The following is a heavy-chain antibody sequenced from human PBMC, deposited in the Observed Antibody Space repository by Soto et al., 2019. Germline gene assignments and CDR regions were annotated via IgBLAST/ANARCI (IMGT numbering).Heavy chain of an antibody. J-gene: IGHJ4*02. V-gene: IGHV4-59*08. CDR1: RGSISTYY. CDR2: IYYNGNT. CDR3: ARHATRSYDY. Sequence: SETLSLTCTVSRGSISTYYWSWIRQPPGKGLECIGYIYYNGNTNYNPSLKSRVTISVDTSKNQFTLNLNSVTAADTAMYYCARHATRSYDYWGQGTLVTVSS.